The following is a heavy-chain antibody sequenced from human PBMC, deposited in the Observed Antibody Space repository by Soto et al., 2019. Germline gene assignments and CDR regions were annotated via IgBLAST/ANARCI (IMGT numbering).Heavy chain of an antibody. D-gene: IGHD2-2*02. Sequence: PSETLSLTCTVSGGSISSSSYYWGWIRQPPGKGLEWIGSIFYSGSTYYNPSLKSRVTISVDTSKNQFSLKLSSVTAADTAVYYCARDWVGYCISTSCYNYYYYYGMDVWGQGTTVTVSS. J-gene: IGHJ6*02. CDR2: IFYSGST. CDR1: GGSISSSSYY. V-gene: IGHV4-39*07. CDR3: ARDWVGYCISTSCYNYYYYYGMDV.